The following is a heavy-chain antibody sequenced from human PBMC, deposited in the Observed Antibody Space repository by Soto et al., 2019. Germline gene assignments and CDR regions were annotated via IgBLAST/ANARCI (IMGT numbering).Heavy chain of an antibody. V-gene: IGHV3-23*01. D-gene: IGHD6-19*01. CDR3: AKDGWLASYYYYYGMDV. J-gene: IGHJ6*02. CDR2: ISGSGGST. CDR1: GFTFSSYA. Sequence: EVQLLESGGGLVQPGGSLRLSCAASGFTFSSYAMSWVRQAPGNGLEWNSAISGSGGSTYYADSVNGRFTISRDHSKNTLYLQMTSLRAEDTAVYYCAKDGWLASYYYYYGMDVWGQGTTVTVSS.